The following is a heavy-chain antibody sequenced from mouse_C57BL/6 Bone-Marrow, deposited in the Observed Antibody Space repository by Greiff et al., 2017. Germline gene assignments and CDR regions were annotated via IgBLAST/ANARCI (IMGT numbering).Heavy chain of an antibody. Sequence: VQLQQSGPELVKPGASVKISCKASGYTFTDYYMNWVKQSHGKSLEWIGDINPNNGGTSYNQKFKGKATLTVDKSSSTAYMELRSLTSEDSAVYYCASSGTTVVALLYYYAMDYWGQGTSVTVSS. CDR2: INPNNGGT. CDR3: ASSGTTVVALLYYYAMDY. CDR1: GYTFTDYY. V-gene: IGHV1-26*01. J-gene: IGHJ4*01. D-gene: IGHD1-1*01.